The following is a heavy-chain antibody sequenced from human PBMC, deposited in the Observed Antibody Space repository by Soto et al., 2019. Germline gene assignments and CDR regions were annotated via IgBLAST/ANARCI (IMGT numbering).Heavy chain of an antibody. CDR3: ARGLHYDSISLDDY. D-gene: IGHD3-22*01. J-gene: IGHJ4*02. CDR1: GGTFSSYT. V-gene: IGHV1-69*02. Sequence: QVQLVQSGAEVKKPGSSVKVSCKASGGTFSSYTISWVRQAPGQGLEWMGRIISILGIANYAQKFQGRVTIPADKSTSTAYMELCSLRSEDTAVYYCARGLHYDSISLDDYWGQGTLVTVSS. CDR2: IISILGIA.